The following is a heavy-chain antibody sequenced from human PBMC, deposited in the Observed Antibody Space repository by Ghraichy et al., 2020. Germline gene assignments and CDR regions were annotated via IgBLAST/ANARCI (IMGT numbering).Heavy chain of an antibody. J-gene: IGHJ4*02. CDR3: ASGWYYYGSGSNLDY. D-gene: IGHD3-10*01. CDR2: ISAYNGNT. V-gene: IGHV1-18*01. Sequence: ASVKVSCKASGYTFTSYGISWVRQAPGQGLEWMGWISAYNGNTNYAQKLQGRVTMTTDTSTSTAYMELRSLRSDDTAVYYCASGWYYYGSGSNLDYWGQGTLVTVSS. CDR1: GYTFTSYG.